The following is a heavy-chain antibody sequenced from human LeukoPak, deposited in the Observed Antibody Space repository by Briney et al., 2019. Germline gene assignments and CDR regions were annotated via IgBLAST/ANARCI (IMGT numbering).Heavy chain of an antibody. Sequence: ASVNISCKTSGYTFSSYGISWVRQAPGQGLEWMGWINPYNGNTHYAQKFQGRVTMTRNTSISTAYMELSSLRSEDTAVYYCARGQGPTNNWFDPWGQGTLVTVSS. CDR1: GYTFSSYG. J-gene: IGHJ5*02. CDR3: ARGQGPTNNWFDP. CDR2: INPYNGNT. V-gene: IGHV1-8*01.